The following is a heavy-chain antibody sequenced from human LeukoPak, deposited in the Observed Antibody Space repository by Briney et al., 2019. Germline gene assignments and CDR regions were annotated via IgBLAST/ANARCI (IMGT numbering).Heavy chain of an antibody. J-gene: IGHJ5*02. V-gene: IGHV3-66*04. D-gene: IGHD2-15*01. CDR2: IYSGGST. CDR1: GFTVSSNY. Sequence: GGSLRLSCAASGFTVSSNYMSWVRQAPGKGLEWVSVIYSGGSTYYADSVKGRFTISRDNSKNTLYLQMNSLRAEDTAVYYCARLKQYCSGGSCYPNWFDPWGQGTLVTVSS. CDR3: ARLKQYCSGGSCYPNWFDP.